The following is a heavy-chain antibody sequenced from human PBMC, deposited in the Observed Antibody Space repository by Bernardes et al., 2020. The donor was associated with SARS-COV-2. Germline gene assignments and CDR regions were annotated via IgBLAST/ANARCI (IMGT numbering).Heavy chain of an antibody. CDR1: GFTSDSYV. CDR2: ISPGGTT. J-gene: IGHJ4*02. V-gene: IGHV3-23*01. CDR3: AKTIQSNKVARYYFDF. D-gene: IGHD5-12*01. Sequence: GGSLRLSCAASGFTSDSYVMRWVRQAPGKGLEWVSTISPGGTTYYADSVAGRFTISRDNSKNMMYLQMNNLRAEDTAVYYCAKTIQSNKVARYYFDFWGQGTLVTVSS.